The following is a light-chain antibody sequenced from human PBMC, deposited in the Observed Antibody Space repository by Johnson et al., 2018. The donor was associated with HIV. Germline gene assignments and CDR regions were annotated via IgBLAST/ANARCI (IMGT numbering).Light chain of an antibody. Sequence: SVLTQPPSVSAAPGQKVNISCSGSSSNIGNNYVSWYQQLPGTAPKLLIYENNKRPSGIPDRFSCSKSGTSATLGITGLQTGDEADYYCGTWDSSLSAYVFGTGTKVTVL. CDR2: ENN. CDR1: SSNIGNNY. J-gene: IGLJ1*01. V-gene: IGLV1-51*02. CDR3: GTWDSSLSAYV.